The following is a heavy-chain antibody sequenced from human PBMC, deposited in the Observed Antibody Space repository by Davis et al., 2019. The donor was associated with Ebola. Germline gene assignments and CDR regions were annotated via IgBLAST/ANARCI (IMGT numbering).Heavy chain of an antibody. V-gene: IGHV1-3*01. D-gene: IGHD1-26*01. J-gene: IGHJ4*02. Sequence: AASVKVSCKASGYTFTSYAMHWVRQAPGQRLKWMGWINAGNGNTKYSQKFRGRVTITRDTSASTAYMELSSLRSEDTAVYYCAREASGSYYADYWGQGTLVTVSS. CDR1: GYTFTSYA. CDR2: INAGNGNT. CDR3: AREASGSYYADY.